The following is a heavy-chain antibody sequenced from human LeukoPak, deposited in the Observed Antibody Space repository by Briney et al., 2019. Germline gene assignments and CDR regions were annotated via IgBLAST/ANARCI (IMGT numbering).Heavy chain of an antibody. CDR1: GFTFSSYA. J-gene: IGHJ4*02. CDR3: AKIVVPSSLDMYFDY. V-gene: IGHV3-23*01. D-gene: IGHD2-2*01. Sequence: PGGSLRLSCAASGFTFSSYAMSWVRQAPGKGLEWVSAISGSDGRTYYADSVKGRFTISRDNSKSTLYLQMDSLRADDTAVYYCAKIVVPSSLDMYFDYWGQGTLVTVSS. CDR2: ISGSDGRT.